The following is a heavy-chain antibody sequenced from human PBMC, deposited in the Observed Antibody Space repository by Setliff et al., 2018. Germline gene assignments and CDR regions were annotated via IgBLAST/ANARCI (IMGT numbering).Heavy chain of an antibody. Sequence: GPSVKVSCKASGYTFTDYYMHWVQQAPGKGLEWMGRVDPEDGETIYAEKFQGRVTITADTSTDTAYMELSSLRSEDTAVYYCATDPFYYDSSGVDDYWGQGTLVTVSS. CDR3: ATDPFYYDSSGVDDY. CDR2: VDPEDGET. D-gene: IGHD3-22*01. V-gene: IGHV1-69-2*01. J-gene: IGHJ4*02. CDR1: GYTFTDYY.